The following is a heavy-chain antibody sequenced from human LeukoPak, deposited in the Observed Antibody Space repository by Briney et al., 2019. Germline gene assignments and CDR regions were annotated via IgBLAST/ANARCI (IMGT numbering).Heavy chain of an antibody. CDR2: INPSGGST. V-gene: IGHV1-46*01. CDR1: GYTFTSYY. D-gene: IGHD4-11*01. CDR3: ARDKDYSESGLLGYYYYYMDV. Sequence: ASVKVSCKASGYTFTSYYTHWVRQAPGQGLEWMGIINPSGGSTSYAQKFQGRVTMTRDTSTSTVYMELSSLRSEDTAVYYCARDKDYSESGLLGYYYYYMDVWGKGTTVTVSS. J-gene: IGHJ6*03.